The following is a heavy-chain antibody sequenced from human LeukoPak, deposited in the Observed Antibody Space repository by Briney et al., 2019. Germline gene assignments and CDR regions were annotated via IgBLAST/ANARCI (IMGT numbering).Heavy chain of an antibody. CDR1: GRSFSGYY. J-gene: IGHJ4*02. CDR2: IGDTGNT. Sequence: ETLSLTCAVYGRSFSGYYWSWIRQPPGKGLEWVSAIGDTGNTYHADSVKGRFTISRDSSKNTLFLQMNRLRPEDAAVYYCAKAPVTTCRGAFCYPFDYWGLGTLVTVSS. CDR3: AKAPVTTCRGAFCYPFDY. D-gene: IGHD2-15*01. V-gene: IGHV3-53*01.